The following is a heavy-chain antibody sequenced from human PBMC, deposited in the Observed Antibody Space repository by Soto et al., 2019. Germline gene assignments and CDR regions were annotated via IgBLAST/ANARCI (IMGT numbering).Heavy chain of an antibody. V-gene: IGHV4-39*01. Sequence: PSETLSLTCTVSGGSITSSYYWGWIRQPPGKGLEWIGTIYYNGSTYYNPSLKSRVTLFVDTSKNQFSLKLTSVTASDTALYYCARQRVIPGTPTNWFDPWGQGTLVTVSS. D-gene: IGHD2-15*01. CDR1: GGSITSSYY. CDR2: IYYNGST. J-gene: IGHJ5*02. CDR3: ARQRVIPGTPTNWFDP.